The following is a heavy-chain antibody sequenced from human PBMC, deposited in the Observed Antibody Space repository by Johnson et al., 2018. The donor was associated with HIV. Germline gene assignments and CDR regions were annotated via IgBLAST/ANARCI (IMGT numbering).Heavy chain of an antibody. J-gene: IGHJ3*02. CDR3: AKDKSAAPGDI. V-gene: IGHV3-66*01. CDR2: IYSGGST. CDR1: AFTVSSNY. Sequence: VQLVESGGGLVQPGGSLRLSCAASAFTVSSNYMSWVRQAPGKGLEWVSVIYSGGSTSYADSVKGRFTISRDISNNTLYLQMNSLRAEDTAVYYCAKDKSAAPGDIWGQGTMVTVSS. D-gene: IGHD6-6*01.